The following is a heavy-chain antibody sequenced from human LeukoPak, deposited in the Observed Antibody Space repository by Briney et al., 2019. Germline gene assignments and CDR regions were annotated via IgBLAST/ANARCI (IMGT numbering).Heavy chain of an antibody. Sequence: ASVKVSCKASGYTFTGYYMHWVRQAPGQGLEWMGWINPNSGGTNYAQKFQGRVTMTRDTSISTAYMELSRLRSDDTAVYYCARVMRFLEWLLPYYGMDVRGQGTTVTVSS. CDR3: ARVMRFLEWLLPYYGMDV. V-gene: IGHV1-2*02. J-gene: IGHJ6*02. CDR1: GYTFTGYY. D-gene: IGHD3-3*01. CDR2: INPNSGGT.